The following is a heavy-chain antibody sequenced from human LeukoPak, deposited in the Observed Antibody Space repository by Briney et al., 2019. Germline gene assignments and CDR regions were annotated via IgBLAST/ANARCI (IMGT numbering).Heavy chain of an antibody. CDR1: GFTFSSYA. V-gene: IGHV3-30-3*01. CDR2: ISYDGSNK. CDR3: ARSSGSYYLRSFDY. J-gene: IGHJ4*02. D-gene: IGHD3-10*01. Sequence: HPGRSLRLSCAASGFTFSSYAMHWVRQAPGKGLEWVAVISYDGSNKYYADSVKGRFTISRDNSKNTLYLQMNSLRAEDTAVYYCARSSGSYYLRSFDYWGQGTLVTVSS.